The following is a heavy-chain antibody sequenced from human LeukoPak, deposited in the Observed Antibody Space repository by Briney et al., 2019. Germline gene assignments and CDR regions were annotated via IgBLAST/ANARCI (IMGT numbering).Heavy chain of an antibody. Sequence: SETLSLTCTVSGGSISTYFWSWIRQPPGKGLEWIGYIYYSGSTNYNPSLKSRVTISVDTSKNQFSLKLSSVTAADTAVYYCARVVPVYGYSYGYSFDYWGQGTLVTVSS. J-gene: IGHJ4*02. D-gene: IGHD5-18*01. V-gene: IGHV4-59*01. CDR1: GGSISTYF. CDR3: ARVVPVYGYSYGYSFDY. CDR2: IYYSGST.